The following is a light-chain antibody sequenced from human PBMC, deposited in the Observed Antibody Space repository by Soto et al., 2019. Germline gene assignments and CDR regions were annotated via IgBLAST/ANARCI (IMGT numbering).Light chain of an antibody. CDR1: QSVSSY. J-gene: IGKJ4*01. CDR3: HQRSAWPLT. Sequence: EIVLTQSPVTLSLSPGERATLSCRASQSVSSYLAWYQQKPGQAPRLLIYDASKRAIGVPARFSGSGSGTDVTLTVSSLEPEDFAVYFCHQRSAWPLTFGGGTKVEIK. V-gene: IGKV3-11*01. CDR2: DAS.